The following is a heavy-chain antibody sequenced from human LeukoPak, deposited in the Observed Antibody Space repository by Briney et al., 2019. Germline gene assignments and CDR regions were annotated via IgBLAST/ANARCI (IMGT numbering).Heavy chain of an antibody. V-gene: IGHV2-70*01. D-gene: IGHD6-19*01. Sequence: SGPTLVNPTQTLTLTCTFSGFSLSTSGMCVSWIRQPPGKALGWLTLIGWDDDKYYSTSLKTRLTISKDTSKNQVVLTMTNMDPVDTATYYCARIRAGGSGWPFDYWGQGTLVTVSS. CDR1: GFSLSTSGMC. CDR2: IGWDDDK. CDR3: ARIRAGGSGWPFDY. J-gene: IGHJ4*02.